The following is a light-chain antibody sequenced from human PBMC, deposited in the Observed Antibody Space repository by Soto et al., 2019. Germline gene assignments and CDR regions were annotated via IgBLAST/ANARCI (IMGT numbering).Light chain of an antibody. Sequence: DIQMTQSPSTLSGSVGDRVTITCRASQSISSWLAWYQQKPGKAPKLLIYAASTLQSGVPSRFSGSGSGTEFTLTISSLQPEDFATYYCLRHDLYPWTFGQGTKVDIK. V-gene: IGKV1-5*01. J-gene: IGKJ1*01. CDR3: LRHDLYPWT. CDR1: QSISSW. CDR2: AAS.